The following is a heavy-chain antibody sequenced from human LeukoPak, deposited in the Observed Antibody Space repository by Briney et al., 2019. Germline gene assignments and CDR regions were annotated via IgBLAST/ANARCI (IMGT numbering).Heavy chain of an antibody. J-gene: IGHJ6*03. CDR2: IYTSGST. CDR1: GGSISSGSYY. D-gene: IGHD1-1*01. CDR3: AREVSERPRYYYYYYMDV. V-gene: IGHV4-61*02. Sequence: SETLALTCTVSGGSISSGSYYWSWIRQPAGKVPGWIGRIYTSGSTNYNPSLKSRVTISVDTSKNQSSLKLSCVTAADTAVYYCAREVSERPRYYYYYYMDVWGKGTTVTVSS.